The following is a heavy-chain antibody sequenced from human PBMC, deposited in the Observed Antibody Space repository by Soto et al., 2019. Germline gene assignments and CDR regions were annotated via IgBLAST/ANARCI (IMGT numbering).Heavy chain of an antibody. CDR3: ARGSPITMVRVVIAPPDY. Sequence: QVQLVQSGAEVKKPGSSVKVSCKASGGTFSSYTISWVRQAPGQGLEWMGRIITSLGIANYAQKFQGRVTITADKSTSTAYMELSSLRSEDTAVYYCARGSPITMVRVVIAPPDYWGQGTLVTVSS. D-gene: IGHD3-10*01. CDR1: GGTFSSYT. J-gene: IGHJ4*02. V-gene: IGHV1-69*02. CDR2: IITSLGIA.